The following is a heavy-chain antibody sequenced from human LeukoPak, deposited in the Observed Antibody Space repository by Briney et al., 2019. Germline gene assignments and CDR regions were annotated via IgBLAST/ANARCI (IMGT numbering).Heavy chain of an antibody. CDR1: GFTFSSYW. CDR2: FKTKYNQV. J-gene: IGHJ4*02. D-gene: IGHD3-9*01. CDR3: AKGDTYYDLLTCFDF. V-gene: IGHV3-23*05. Sequence: PGGSLRLSCAASGFTFSSYWMSWVRQAPGKGLEWVSTFKTKYNQVYYAESVRGRFTISTDNSRNTVFLQMNSLRDEDTAVYYCAKGDTYYDLLTCFDFWGPGTLATVSS.